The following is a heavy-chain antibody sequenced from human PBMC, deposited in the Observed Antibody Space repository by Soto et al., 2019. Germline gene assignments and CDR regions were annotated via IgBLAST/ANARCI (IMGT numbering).Heavy chain of an antibody. CDR2: MNPNSGNT. CDR1: GYTFTSYD. CDR3: ARETGYCTNGVCFPDPYYYYMDV. D-gene: IGHD2-8*01. Sequence: ASVKVSCKASGYTFTSYDINWVRQATGQGLERMGWMNPNSGNTGYAQKFQGRVTMTRNTSISTAYMELSSLRSEDTAVYYCARETGYCTNGVCFPDPYYYYMDVWGKGTTVTVSS. J-gene: IGHJ6*03. V-gene: IGHV1-8*01.